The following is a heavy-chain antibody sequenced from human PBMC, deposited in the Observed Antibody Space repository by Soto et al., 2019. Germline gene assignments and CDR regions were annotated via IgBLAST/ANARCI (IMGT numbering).Heavy chain of an antibody. CDR1: GFAFGDYG. D-gene: IGHD3-22*01. J-gene: IGHJ3*02. V-gene: IGHV3-20*04. Sequence: PGGSLRLSCAASGFAFGDYGMSWVRQAPGKGLEWVSGINWNGVRIGYADSVKGRFTISRDNAKNSLYLQMNSLRAEDTAFYYCASLYFYDSSDVFDIWGQGTLVTVSS. CDR2: INWNGVRI. CDR3: ASLYFYDSSDVFDI.